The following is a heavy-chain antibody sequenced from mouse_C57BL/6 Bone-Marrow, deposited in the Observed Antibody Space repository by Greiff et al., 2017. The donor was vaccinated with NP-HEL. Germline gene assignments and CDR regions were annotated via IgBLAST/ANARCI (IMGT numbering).Heavy chain of an antibody. J-gene: IGHJ2*01. CDR3: ARERGYYGSSFDY. CDR1: GFTFSSYA. CDR2: ISSGGDYI. D-gene: IGHD1-1*01. Sequence: EVKLVESGEGLVKPGGSLKLSCAASGFTFSSYAMSWVRQTPEKRLEWVAYISSGGDYIYYADTVKGRFTISRDNARNTLYLQMSSLKSEDTAVYYCARERGYYGSSFDYWGQGTTLTVSS. V-gene: IGHV5S21*01.